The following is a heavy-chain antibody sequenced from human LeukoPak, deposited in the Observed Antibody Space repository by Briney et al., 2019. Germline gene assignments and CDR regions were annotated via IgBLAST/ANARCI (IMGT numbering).Heavy chain of an antibody. V-gene: IGHV1-8*03. D-gene: IGHD2-15*01. J-gene: IGHJ4*02. CDR1: GYTFTSYD. CDR2: MNPNNGNA. CDR3: LGATLNFDY. Sequence: GASVKVSCKASGYTFTSYDINWVRQATGQGLEWMGWMNPNNGNAGYGKNFQGRVTLTRDASITTAYMELSSLRSEDTAEYYCLGATLNFDYWGQGTLVTVSS.